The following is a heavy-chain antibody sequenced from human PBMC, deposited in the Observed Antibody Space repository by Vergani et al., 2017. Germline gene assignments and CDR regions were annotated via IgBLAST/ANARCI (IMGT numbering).Heavy chain of an antibody. CDR3: AKDSGSSWDNYNDY. Sequence: EVQLVESGGGLVKPGGSLRLSCAASGFTFSSYSMNWVRQAPGKGLEWVSSISSSSSYIYYADSVKGRVTISRDKAKNSLYLQMNSLRAEDTAVYYCAKDSGSSWDNYNDYWGQGTLVTVSS. CDR1: GFTFSSYS. D-gene: IGHD6-13*01. CDR2: ISSSSSYI. V-gene: IGHV3-21*01. J-gene: IGHJ4*02.